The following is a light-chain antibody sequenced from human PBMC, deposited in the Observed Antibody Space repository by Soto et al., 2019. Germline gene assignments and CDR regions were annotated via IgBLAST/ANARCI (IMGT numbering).Light chain of an antibody. V-gene: IGLV2-23*02. CDR1: SSDVGSYNL. Sequence: QSVLTRPASVSGSPGQSITISCTGTSSDVGSYNLVSWYQQHPGKAPKLMIYEVSKRPSGVSNRFSGSKSGNTASLTISGLQAEDEADHYCCSYAGRSTPYVFGTWSKVPVL. CDR3: CSYAGRSTPYV. J-gene: IGLJ1*01. CDR2: EVS.